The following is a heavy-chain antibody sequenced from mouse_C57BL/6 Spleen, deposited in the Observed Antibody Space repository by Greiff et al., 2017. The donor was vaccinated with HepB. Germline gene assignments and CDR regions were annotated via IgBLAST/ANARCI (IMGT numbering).Heavy chain of an antibody. J-gene: IGHJ4*01. CDR1: GYTFTSYG. Sequence: VKLQESGAELARPGASVKLSCKASGYTFTSYGISWVKQSTGQGLEWIGEIYPRSGNTYYNEKFKGKATLTADKSSSTAYMELRSLTSEDSAVYFCARAGSYYAMDYWGQGASVTVSS. CDR3: ARAGSYYAMDY. V-gene: IGHV1-81*01. CDR2: IYPRSGNT.